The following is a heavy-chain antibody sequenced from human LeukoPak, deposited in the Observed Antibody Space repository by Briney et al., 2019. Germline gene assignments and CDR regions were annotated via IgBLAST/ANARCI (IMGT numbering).Heavy chain of an antibody. CDR3: GRAAYCSYSTCQNEQYRNVVDY. CDR1: GFSISRGYC. Sequence: SDTLSLTCEVSGFSISRGYCWAWIRQPPGKGLEWIATRYHSGSTVYKPTLKSRVTISVDTSKNQFSLKLTAVTAADTAVYYCGRAAYCSYSTCQNEQYRNVVDYWGQGILVTVSS. D-gene: IGHD2-15*01. J-gene: IGHJ4*02. V-gene: IGHV4-38-2*01. CDR2: RYHSGST.